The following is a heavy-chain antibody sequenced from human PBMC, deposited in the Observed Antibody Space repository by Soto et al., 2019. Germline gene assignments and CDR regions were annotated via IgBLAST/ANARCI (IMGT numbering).Heavy chain of an antibody. D-gene: IGHD3-3*01. CDR3: VKGSDVARQELDY. J-gene: IGHJ4*02. CDR1: EFTFSNFG. CDR2: ISADGSDK. V-gene: IGHV3-30*18. Sequence: PGGSLRLSCAASEFTFSNFGMHWVRQAPGKGLEWVAAISADGSDKYFSGSMKGRFTISRDNSKNTLFLQMSSLRVEDTAVYYCVKGSDVARQELDYWGQGTLVTVSS.